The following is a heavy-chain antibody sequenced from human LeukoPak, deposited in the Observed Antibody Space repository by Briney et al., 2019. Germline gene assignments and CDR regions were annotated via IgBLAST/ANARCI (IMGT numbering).Heavy chain of an antibody. D-gene: IGHD3-10*01. CDR2: ISGSGGST. V-gene: IGHV3-23*01. Sequence: PGGSLRLSCAASGFTFSSYAMSWVRQAPGKGLEGVSAISGSGGSTYYADSVKGRFTISRDIATNTLYLQMNSLRAEDTAVYYCARAVGYGAGSYGFDIWGQGTTVTVSS. CDR3: ARAVGYGAGSYGFDI. J-gene: IGHJ3*02. CDR1: GFTFSSYA.